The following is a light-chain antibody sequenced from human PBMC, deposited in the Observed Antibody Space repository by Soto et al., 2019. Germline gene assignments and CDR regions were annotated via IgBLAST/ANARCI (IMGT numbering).Light chain of an antibody. CDR1: QTISSW. V-gene: IGKV1-5*01. CDR3: QQSYSTPWT. J-gene: IGKJ1*01. CDR2: DAS. Sequence: DLQMHQSPSTLSASDGDRVPITCRASQTISSWLAWFRQRPGRAPKVLIYDASSLESGVPSRFSGSGSGTEFTLTISSLQPDDFATYYCQQSYSTPWTFGQGTRVDIK.